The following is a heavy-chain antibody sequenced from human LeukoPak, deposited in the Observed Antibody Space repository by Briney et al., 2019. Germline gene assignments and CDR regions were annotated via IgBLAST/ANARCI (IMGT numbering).Heavy chain of an antibody. CDR3: ARTHCYGSRPNWFDP. D-gene: IGHD3-10*01. V-gene: IGHV1-69*05. Sequence: GASVKVSCKASGGTFSSYAISWVRQAPGQGLEWMGGIIPIFGTANYAQKFQGRVTITTDESTSTAYMELSSLRSEDTAVYYCARTHCYGSRPNWFDPWGQGTLVTVSS. CDR1: GGTFSSYA. CDR2: IIPIFGTA. J-gene: IGHJ5*02.